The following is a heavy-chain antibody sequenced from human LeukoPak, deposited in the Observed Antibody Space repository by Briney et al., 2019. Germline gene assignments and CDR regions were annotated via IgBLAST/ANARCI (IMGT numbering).Heavy chain of an antibody. V-gene: IGHV3-30*02. Sequence: GSLRLSCAASGFTFSNYCMHWVRQAPGKGLEWVAFIRNDGSTKYYVDSVKGRFVISRDNSRNTLYLYMNSLRAEDSAVYFCAKDGVSSSVWAFDIWGQGTMVTVSS. CDR2: IRNDGSTK. CDR3: AKDGVSSSVWAFDI. J-gene: IGHJ3*02. D-gene: IGHD3-10*01. CDR1: GFTFSNYC.